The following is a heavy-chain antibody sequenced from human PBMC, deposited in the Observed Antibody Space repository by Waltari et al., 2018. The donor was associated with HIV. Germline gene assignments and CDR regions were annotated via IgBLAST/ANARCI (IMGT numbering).Heavy chain of an antibody. V-gene: IGHV1-3*01. CDR2: INPGNGNA. CDR3: VRDYCSWTSCFDSFDY. Sequence: QVQLVQSGAEVKKPGASVKIACKASGYTFPGFVIQWVRQAPGQRLEWVGWINPGNGNARFSEKLQGRLTLTSDTSATTAYMEVSSLRSEDTAVYYCVRDYCSWTSCFDSFDYWGQGTLVTVSS. D-gene: IGHD2-2*01. J-gene: IGHJ4*02. CDR1: GYTFPGFV.